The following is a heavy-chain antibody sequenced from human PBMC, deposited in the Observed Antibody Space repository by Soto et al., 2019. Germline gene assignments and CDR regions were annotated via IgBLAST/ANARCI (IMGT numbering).Heavy chain of an antibody. CDR2: INPSGGST. V-gene: IGHV1-46*01. Sequence: QVQLVQSGAEVKKPGASVKVSCKASGYTFTSYYMHWVRQAPGQGLEWMGIINPSGGSTSYAQKFQGRVTMTRDTSTSTVYMELISLRSEDTAVYYCARESRALGYCSGGSCPGGAFDIWGQGTMVTVSS. J-gene: IGHJ3*02. CDR3: ARESRALGYCSGGSCPGGAFDI. CDR1: GYTFTSYY. D-gene: IGHD2-15*01.